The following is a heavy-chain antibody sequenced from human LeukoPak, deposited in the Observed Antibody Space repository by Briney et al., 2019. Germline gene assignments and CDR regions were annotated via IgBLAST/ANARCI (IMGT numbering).Heavy chain of an antibody. Sequence: GGTLRLSCAASGFTFSSYAMHWVRKAPGKGLERVAVIPYDGSNKYYADSVKGRLPISRDNSKNTLYLQMKSLRAEDTAVYYCASGGTPRKPYSSSWFLTYYLDYWGEGAMVSDSS. CDR2: IPYDGSNK. D-gene: IGHD6-13*01. CDR1: GFTFSSYA. CDR3: ASGGTPRKPYSSSWFLTYYLDY. V-gene: IGHV3-30*04. J-gene: IGHJ4*02.